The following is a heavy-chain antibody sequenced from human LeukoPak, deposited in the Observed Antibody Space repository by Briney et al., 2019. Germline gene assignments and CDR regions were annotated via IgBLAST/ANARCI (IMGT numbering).Heavy chain of an antibody. J-gene: IGHJ2*01. CDR3: ARMITMVRGAPGYFDL. CDR2: INHSGST. CDR1: GGSFTGYY. Sequence: SETLSLTCAVYGGSFTGYYWRWIRQPPGQGLEWIGKINHSGSTKYNPSLKSRVTISVDTSKDQFSLKLSSVTAADTAVYYCARMITMVRGAPGYFDLWGRGTLVTVSS. D-gene: IGHD3-10*01. V-gene: IGHV4-34*01.